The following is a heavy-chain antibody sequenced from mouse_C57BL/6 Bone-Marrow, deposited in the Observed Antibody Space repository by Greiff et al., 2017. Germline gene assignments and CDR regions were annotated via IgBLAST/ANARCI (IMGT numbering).Heavy chain of an antibody. J-gene: IGHJ2*01. CDR3: ARLYKDY. Sequence: VQLHQPGAELVKPGASVKMSCRAPGYPFPGSWLTWVKRRPGQGLEWIGDIYPGSGSPTSNEKFKRKATLTVDTSSSTAYMQLSSLTSEDSAVYYCARLYKDYWGQGTTLTVSS. D-gene: IGHD1-3*01. CDR2: IYPGSGSP. V-gene: IGHV1-55*01. CDR1: GYPFPGSW.